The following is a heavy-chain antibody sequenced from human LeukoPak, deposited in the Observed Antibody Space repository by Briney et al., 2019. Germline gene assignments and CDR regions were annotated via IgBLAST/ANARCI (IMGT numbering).Heavy chain of an antibody. CDR1: GFTFSSYS. CDR2: ISSSSSYI. Sequence: GGSLRLSCAASGFTFSSYSMNWVRQAPGKGLEWVSSISSSSSYIYYADSVKGQFTISRDNAKNSLYLQMNSLRAEDTAVYYCARVDSSGYYHLFMDVWGKGTTVTISS. CDR3: ARVDSSGYYHLFMDV. J-gene: IGHJ6*03. V-gene: IGHV3-21*01. D-gene: IGHD3-22*01.